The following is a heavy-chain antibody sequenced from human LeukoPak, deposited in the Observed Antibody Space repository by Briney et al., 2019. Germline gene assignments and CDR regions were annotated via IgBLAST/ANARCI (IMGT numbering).Heavy chain of an antibody. V-gene: IGHV4-59*12. Sequence: SETLSLTCTVSGGSISSFYWSWIRLPPGKGLEWIGYISYTWSTNYHPSFKSRVTISVDTSKNQFSLKLSSVTAADTAVYYCARAYGDARHGRWYYYGMDVWGQGTTVTVSS. CDR3: ARAYGDARHGRWYYYGMDV. D-gene: IGHD4-17*01. J-gene: IGHJ6*02. CDR2: ISYTWST. CDR1: GGSISSFY.